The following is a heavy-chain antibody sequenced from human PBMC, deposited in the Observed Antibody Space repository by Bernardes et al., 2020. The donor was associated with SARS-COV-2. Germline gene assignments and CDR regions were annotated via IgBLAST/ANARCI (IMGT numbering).Heavy chain of an antibody. J-gene: IGHJ6*02. CDR1: GGSISSHY. CDR2: IYYSGST. V-gene: IGHV4-59*11. CDR3: ARDLDSGMDV. Sequence: SETLSLTCTVSGGSISSHYWSWLRQPPGKGLEWIGYIYYSGSTNYNPSLKSRVTISVDTSKNQFSLKLSSVTAADTAVYYCARDLDSGMDVWGQGTTVTVSS.